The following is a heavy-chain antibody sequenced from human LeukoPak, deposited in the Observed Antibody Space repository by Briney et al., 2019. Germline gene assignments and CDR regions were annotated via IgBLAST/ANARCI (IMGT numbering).Heavy chain of an antibody. V-gene: IGHV4-39*01. CDR2: IYYSGST. CDR1: GGSISSSSYY. J-gene: IGHJ3*02. Sequence: SETLSLTCTVSGGSISSSSYYWGWIRQPPGKGLEWIGSIYYSGSTYYPPSLKSRVTISVDTSKNQFSLRLGSVTAADTAVYYCATTQVAVVTHDAFDIWGQGTMVTVSS. CDR3: ATTQVAVVTHDAFDI. D-gene: IGHD4-23*01.